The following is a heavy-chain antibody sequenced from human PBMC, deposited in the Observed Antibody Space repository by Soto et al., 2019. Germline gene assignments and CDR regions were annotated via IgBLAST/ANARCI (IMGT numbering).Heavy chain of an antibody. CDR1: GGSFSDYY. CDR3: AIGPWITMIRGVRFDY. D-gene: IGHD3-10*01. Sequence: SETLSLTCAVYGGSFSDYYWSWIRQPPGKGLEWIGEINHSGSANYNPSLKSRVTISIDTSKNQFSLKLSSVTAADTVVYYCAIGPWITMIRGVRFDYWGQGMLVTVSS. CDR2: INHSGSA. J-gene: IGHJ4*02. V-gene: IGHV4-34*01.